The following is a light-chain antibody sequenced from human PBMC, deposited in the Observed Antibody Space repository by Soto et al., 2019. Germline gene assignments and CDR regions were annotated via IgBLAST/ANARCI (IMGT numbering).Light chain of an antibody. J-gene: IGKJ5*01. CDR3: HQRNQ. CDR1: QSVRSY. CDR2: DAS. Sequence: EIALTQSPATLSLSPGERATLSCRASQSVRSYLAWYQQKPGQAPRLLIYDASNRATGIPARFSGSGSGTDFTLTISSVEPEDFAMYYCHQRNQFGQGTRLEI. V-gene: IGKV3-11*01.